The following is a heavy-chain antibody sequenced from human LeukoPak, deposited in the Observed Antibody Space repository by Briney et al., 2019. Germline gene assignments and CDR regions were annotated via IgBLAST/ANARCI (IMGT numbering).Heavy chain of an antibody. CDR3: ARESSSWPGWFDP. D-gene: IGHD6-13*01. Sequence: SETLSLTCTVSGGSISSYYWSWIRQPPGRGLEWIGYIYYSGSTNYNPSLKSRVTISVDTSKNQFSLKLSSVTAADTAVYYCARESSSWPGWFDPWGQGTLVSAPS. CDR2: IYYSGST. CDR1: GGSISSYY. J-gene: IGHJ5*02. V-gene: IGHV4-59*01.